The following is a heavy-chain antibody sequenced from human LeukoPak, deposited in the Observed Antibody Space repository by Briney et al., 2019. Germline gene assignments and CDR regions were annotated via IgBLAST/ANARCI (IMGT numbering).Heavy chain of an antibody. V-gene: IGHV3-23*01. CDR3: AKRDYDILTGYYHAY. Sequence: GGSLRLSCAASGFTFSSYAMSWVRQAPGKGLVWVSGISAGGDSTYYADTVKGRFTTSRDNSKNTLYLQMNSLRAEDTAVYYCAKRDYDILTGYYHAYWGQGTLLTVSS. J-gene: IGHJ4*02. D-gene: IGHD3-9*01. CDR1: GFTFSSYA. CDR2: ISAGGDST.